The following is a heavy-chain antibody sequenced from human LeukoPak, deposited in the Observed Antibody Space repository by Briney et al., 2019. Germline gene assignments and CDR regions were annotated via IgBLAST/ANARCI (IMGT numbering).Heavy chain of an antibody. Sequence: SETLSLICTVSGGSISSSSYYWGWIRQPPGKGLEWIASIYSGGNTFYNPSLKSRVTISIDTSKKQFSLKLTSVTAADTAVYYCARDQRSLFDVWGQGSLVTVSS. D-gene: IGHD1-26*01. CDR2: IYSGGNT. CDR1: GGSISSSSYY. CDR3: ARDQRSLFDV. V-gene: IGHV4-39*07. J-gene: IGHJ4*02.